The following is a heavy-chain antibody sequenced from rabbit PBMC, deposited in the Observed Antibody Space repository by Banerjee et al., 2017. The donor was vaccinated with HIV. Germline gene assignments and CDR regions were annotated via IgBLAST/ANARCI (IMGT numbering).Heavy chain of an antibody. CDR3: MRYGTGWGDNL. CDR2: INTSSGNS. Sequence: QEQLEESGGDLVKPEGSLTITCTASGFSFSNKYVMCWVRQAPGKGLEWIACINTSSGNSVYASWAKGRFTISKASSTTVTLQMTSLTAADTATYFCMRYGTGWGDNLWGPGTLVTVS. D-gene: IGHD4-1*01. J-gene: IGHJ4*01. V-gene: IGHV1S45*01. CDR1: GFSFSNKYV.